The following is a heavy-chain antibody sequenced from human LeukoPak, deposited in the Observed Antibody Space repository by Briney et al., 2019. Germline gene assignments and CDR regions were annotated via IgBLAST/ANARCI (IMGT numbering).Heavy chain of an antibody. J-gene: IGHJ4*02. CDR2: ISGSGGST. CDR1: GFTFSSYA. Sequence: PGGSLRLSCAASGFTFSSYAMSWVRQAPGKGLEWVSAISGSGGSTYYADSVKGRFTISRDNSKNTLYLQMTSLRAADTAVYYCAKRRTFGAVVYYFDYWGQGTLVTVSS. D-gene: IGHD6-19*01. CDR3: AKRRTFGAVVYYFDY. V-gene: IGHV3-23*01.